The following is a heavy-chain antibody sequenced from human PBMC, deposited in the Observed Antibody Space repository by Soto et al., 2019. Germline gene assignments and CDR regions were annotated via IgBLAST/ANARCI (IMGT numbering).Heavy chain of an antibody. CDR1: GFTFSNYW. CDR2: IKGDETST. J-gene: IGHJ4*02. Sequence: EVQLVESGGGPAQFGGSLRLSCAASGFTFSNYWMHWFRQVPGKGLVWVSRIKGDETSTGYADSAKGRFTIFRDNVKNTLYLQMNSLRAEDTAVYYCARGVSGYYGFDYWGQGTLVTVSS. D-gene: IGHD5-12*01. CDR3: ARGVSGYYGFDY. V-gene: IGHV3-74*01.